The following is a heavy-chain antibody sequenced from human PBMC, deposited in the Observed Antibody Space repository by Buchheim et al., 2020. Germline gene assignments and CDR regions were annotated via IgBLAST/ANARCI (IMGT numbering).Heavy chain of an antibody. Sequence: QVQLVQSGAEVKKPGASVKVSCRASGYTFTSYYLHWVRQAPGQGLEWMGVINPSGGATDYAQRFRGRVTMTRDTAKSTFYMELSSLRSEDTAVYYCARDGVDIGSDYWGQGTL. CDR1: GYTFTSYY. CDR3: ARDGVDIGSDY. D-gene: IGHD2-15*01. J-gene: IGHJ4*02. CDR2: INPSGGAT. V-gene: IGHV1-46*01.